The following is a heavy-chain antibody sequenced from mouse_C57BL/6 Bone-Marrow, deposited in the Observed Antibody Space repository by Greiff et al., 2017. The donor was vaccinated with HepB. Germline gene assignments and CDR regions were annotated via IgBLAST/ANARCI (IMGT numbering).Heavy chain of an antibody. D-gene: IGHD2-2*01. J-gene: IGHJ2*01. V-gene: IGHV1-64*01. CDR2: IHPNSGST. Sequence: VQLQQPGAELVKPGASVKLSCKASGYTFTSYWMPWVKQRPGQGLEWIGRIHPNSGSTNYHEKFKSKATLTVDKSSSTAYMQLSSLTSEDSAVYYCAAYGYYVYYWGQGTTLTVSS. CDR1: GYTFTSYW. CDR3: AAYGYYVYY.